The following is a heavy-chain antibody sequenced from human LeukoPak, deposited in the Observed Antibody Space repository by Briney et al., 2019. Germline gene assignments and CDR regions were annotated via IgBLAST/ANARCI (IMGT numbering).Heavy chain of an antibody. CDR1: GDSISSGSYY. J-gene: IGHJ4*02. Sequence: PSETLSLTCIVSGDSISSGSYYWTWIRQPAGKGLEWIGRIYVSGTTNYNPSLKSRVTISVDTSKNQFSLKLSSVTAADTAVYYCARDSYYYGSGSYYLDYWGQGTLVTVSS. CDR3: ARDSYYYGSGSYYLDY. V-gene: IGHV4-61*02. D-gene: IGHD3-10*01. CDR2: IYVSGTT.